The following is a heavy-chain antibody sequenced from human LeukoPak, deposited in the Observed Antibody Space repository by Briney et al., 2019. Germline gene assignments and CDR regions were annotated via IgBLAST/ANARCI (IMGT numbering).Heavy chain of an antibody. V-gene: IGHV3-7*01. CDR1: GFTFSSYS. D-gene: IGHD1-26*01. CDR3: AREYSGSKEGYYFDY. J-gene: IGHJ4*02. Sequence: PGGSLRLSCAASGFTFSSYSMSWVRQAPGKGLEWVANIEQDGSEKYYVDSVKGRFTISRDNAKNSLYLQMNSLRAEDTAVYYCAREYSGSKEGYYFDYWGQGTLVTVSS. CDR2: IEQDGSEK.